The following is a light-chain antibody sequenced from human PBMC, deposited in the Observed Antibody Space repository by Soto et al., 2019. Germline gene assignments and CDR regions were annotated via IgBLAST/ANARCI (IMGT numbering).Light chain of an antibody. V-gene: IGLV1-40*01. CDR2: GNN. J-gene: IGLJ3*02. Sequence: QSVLTQPPSVSGAPGQRVTISCTGSSSNIGAGYGVHWYQQLPGTAPKLLIYGNNNRPSGVPDRFSGSKSGTSASLAITGLQAEDEADYFCQSYDSSLSGSVFGGGTKLTV. CDR3: QSYDSSLSGSV. CDR1: SSNIGAGYG.